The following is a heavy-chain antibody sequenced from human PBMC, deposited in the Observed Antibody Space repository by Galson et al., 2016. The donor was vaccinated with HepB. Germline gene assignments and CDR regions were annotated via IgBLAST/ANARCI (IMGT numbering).Heavy chain of an antibody. J-gene: IGHJ2*01. Sequence: GSLRLSCAASGFTFSTYAMSWVRQAPGKGLEWVSTISGSGGETNYADSVKGRFTFSRDNSKNTLSLQMTSLRAEDTAVYYCAPGTTVTTPNSFWYFDLWGRGTLVTVSS. D-gene: IGHD4-23*01. CDR2: ISGSGGET. V-gene: IGHV3-23*01. CDR3: APGTTVTTPNSFWYFDL. CDR1: GFTFSTYA.